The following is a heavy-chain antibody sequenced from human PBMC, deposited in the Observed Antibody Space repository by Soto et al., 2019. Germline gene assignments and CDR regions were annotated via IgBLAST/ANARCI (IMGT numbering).Heavy chain of an antibody. CDR3: ARAVQAGAFDI. CDR2: ISYDGSNK. D-gene: IGHD1-1*01. J-gene: IGHJ3*02. Sequence: GGSLRLSCAASGFTFSNYWMHWVRQAPGKGLVWVAVISYDGSNKYYADSVKGRFTISRDNSKNTLYLQMNSLRAEDTAVYYCARAVQAGAFDIWGQGTMVTVSS. CDR1: GFTFSNYW. V-gene: IGHV3-30-3*01.